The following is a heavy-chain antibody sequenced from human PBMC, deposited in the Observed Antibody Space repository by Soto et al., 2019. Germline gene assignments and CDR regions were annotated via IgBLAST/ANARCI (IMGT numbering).Heavy chain of an antibody. J-gene: IGHJ6*02. CDR2: INPNSGGT. CDR3: ARELVVVTAIQGDYYYYGMDV. Sequence: ASVKVFCKVSGYPFTGYYMHWVRQAPGQGLEWMGWINPNSGGTNYAQKFQGRVTMTRDTSISTAYMELSRLRSDDTAVYYCARELVVVTAIQGDYYYYGMDVWGQGTTVTVSS. CDR1: GYPFTGYY. V-gene: IGHV1-2*02. D-gene: IGHD2-21*02.